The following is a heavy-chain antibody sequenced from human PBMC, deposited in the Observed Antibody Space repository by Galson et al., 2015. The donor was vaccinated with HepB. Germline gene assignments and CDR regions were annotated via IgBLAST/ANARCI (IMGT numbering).Heavy chain of an antibody. D-gene: IGHD4-17*01. CDR1: GFTFSDHY. CDR3: ARVFNPPYGDYPLGY. V-gene: IGHV3-72*01. CDR2: TGNKDNSYTT. Sequence: SLRLSCAASGFTFSDHYMDWVRQAPGKGLEWVGRTGNKDNSYTTEYAASVKGRFTISRDDSKNSLYLQMNSLKTEDTAVYYCARVFNPPYGDYPLGYWGQGTLFTLSS. J-gene: IGHJ4*02.